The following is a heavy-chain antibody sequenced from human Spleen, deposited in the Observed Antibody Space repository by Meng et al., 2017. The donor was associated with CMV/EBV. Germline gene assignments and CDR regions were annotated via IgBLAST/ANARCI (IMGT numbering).Heavy chain of an antibody. CDR3: ARFFEIAVPAAISGNEDAFDI. V-gene: IGHV3-66*02. CDR2: IYDSGTT. Sequence: LSLTCAVSGLTVSSDYVTWVRQAPGKGLEWVSVIYDSGTTYYADSVKGRVTISRDNSKNKLFLQMTSLRPEDTAVYYCARFFEIAVPAAISGNEDAFDIWGQGTMVTVSS. CDR1: GLTVSSDY. D-gene: IGHD2-2*02. J-gene: IGHJ3*02.